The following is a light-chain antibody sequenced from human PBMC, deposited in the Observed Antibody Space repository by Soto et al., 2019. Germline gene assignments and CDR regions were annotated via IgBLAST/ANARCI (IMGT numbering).Light chain of an antibody. Sequence: QSVLTQPASVSGSPGQSITISCTGTSSDVGSYDAVSWYQHHPGKVPKLMIYEVNKRPSGVSYRFSGSKSGNTASLTISGLQAEVEAAYDGCSYAGTSYVFGSGTKVTVL. J-gene: IGLJ1*01. CDR1: SSDVGSYDA. CDR2: EVN. CDR3: CSYAGTSYV. V-gene: IGLV2-23*02.